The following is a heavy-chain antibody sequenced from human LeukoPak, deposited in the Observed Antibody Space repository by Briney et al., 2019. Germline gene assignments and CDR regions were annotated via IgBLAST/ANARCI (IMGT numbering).Heavy chain of an antibody. CDR1: GGTFSSYA. D-gene: IGHD3-3*01. CDR2: INPNSGGT. V-gene: IGHV1-2*02. J-gene: IGHJ5*02. CDR3: AREGHDFWSGYSSDNWFDP. Sequence: ASVKVSCKASGGTFSSYAISWVRQAPGQGLEWMGWINPNSGGTNYAQKFQGRVTMTRDTSISTAYMELSRLRSDDTAVYYCAREGHDFWSGYSSDNWFDPWGQGTLVTVSS.